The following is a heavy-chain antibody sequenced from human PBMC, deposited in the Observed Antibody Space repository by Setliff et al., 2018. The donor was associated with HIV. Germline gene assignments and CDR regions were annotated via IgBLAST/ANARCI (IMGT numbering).Heavy chain of an antibody. CDR1: GYTFTSYA. D-gene: IGHD5-12*01. V-gene: IGHV1-3*01. Sequence: ASVKVSCKASGYTFTSYAMHWVRQAPGQRLEWMGWINAGNGNTKYSQKFQGRVTITRDTSASTAYMELSSLRSEDTAVYYCARRGSGYDFSYYFDYWGQGTLVTVSS. J-gene: IGHJ4*02. CDR2: INAGNGNT. CDR3: ARRGSGYDFSYYFDY.